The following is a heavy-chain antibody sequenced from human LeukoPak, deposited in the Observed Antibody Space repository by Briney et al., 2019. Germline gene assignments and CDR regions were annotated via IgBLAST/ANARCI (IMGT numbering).Heavy chain of an antibody. Sequence: QPGGSLRLSCAASGFPFRSYAMHWVRQAPGKGLEYVSAITLDGISTYYANSVKGRFTISRDNSKNTLYLQMNSLRAEDTAVYYCAKGGVVPAAISGFDPWGQGTLVTVSS. CDR1: GFPFRSYA. V-gene: IGHV3-64*01. CDR2: ITLDGIST. J-gene: IGHJ5*02. D-gene: IGHD2-2*01. CDR3: AKGGVVPAAISGFDP.